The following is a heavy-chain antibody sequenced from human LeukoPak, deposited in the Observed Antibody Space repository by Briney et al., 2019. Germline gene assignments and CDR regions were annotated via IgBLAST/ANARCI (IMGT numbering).Heavy chain of an antibody. J-gene: IGHJ4*02. D-gene: IGHD2-2*01. CDR1: GYTFTSYG. CDR2: ISAYNGNT. Sequence: GASVKVSCKASGYTFTSYGISWVRQAPGQGLEWMGWISAYNGNTNYAQKLQGRVTMTTDTSTSTAYMELRSLRSDDTAVYYCARVTVVVPAAIQPEFDYWGQGTLVTVSS. CDR3: ARVTVVVPAAIQPEFDY. V-gene: IGHV1-18*01.